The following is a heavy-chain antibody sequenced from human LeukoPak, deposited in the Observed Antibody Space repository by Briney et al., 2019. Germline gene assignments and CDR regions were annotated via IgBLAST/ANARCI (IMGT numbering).Heavy chain of an antibody. CDR2: IIPIFGTA. CDR1: GGTFSSYA. D-gene: IGHD6-13*01. J-gene: IGHJ6*03. V-gene: IGHV1-69*13. Sequence: GASVKVSCKASGGTFSSYAISWVRQAPGQGLEWMGGIIPIFGTANYAQKFQGRVTITADESTSTAYMELSSLRSEDTAVYYCARGAAGTDYYYYYMDVWGKGTTVTISS. CDR3: ARGAAGTDYYYYYMDV.